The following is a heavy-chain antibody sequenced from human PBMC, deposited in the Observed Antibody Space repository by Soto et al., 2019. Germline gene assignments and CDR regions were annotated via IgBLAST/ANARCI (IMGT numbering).Heavy chain of an antibody. CDR3: ARLGYCTNGVCYIIGMDV. CDR2: IDPSDSYT. CDR1: GYIFTSYW. D-gene: IGHD2-8*01. J-gene: IGHJ6*02. V-gene: IGHV5-10-1*01. Sequence: PGESLKISCKGSGYIFTSYWISWVRQMPGKGLEWMGRIDPSDSYTNYSPSFQGHVTISADKSISTAYLQWSSLKASDTAMYYCARLGYCTNGVCYIIGMDVWGQGTTVTVSS.